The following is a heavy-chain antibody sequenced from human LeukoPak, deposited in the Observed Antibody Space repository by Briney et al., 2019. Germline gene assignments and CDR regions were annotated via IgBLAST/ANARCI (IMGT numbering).Heavy chain of an antibody. CDR2: IIPIFGTA. Sequence: LVKVSCKASGGTFSSYAISWVRQAPGQGLEWMGGIIPIFGTANYARKFQGRVTITTAESTRTAYMELSSLTSEDTAVYYCARAGYTSGWYTDYWGQGTLVTVSS. D-gene: IGHD6-19*01. V-gene: IGHV1-69*05. J-gene: IGHJ4*02. CDR1: GGTFSSYA. CDR3: ARAGYTSGWYTDY.